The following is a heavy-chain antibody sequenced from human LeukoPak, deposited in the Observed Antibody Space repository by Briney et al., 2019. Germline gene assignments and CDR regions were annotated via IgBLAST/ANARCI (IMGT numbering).Heavy chain of an antibody. CDR3: ARGGSGYDATIDY. Sequence: SETLSLTCTVSGGSISSYYWSWIRQPAGKGLEWIWRIYTSGSTNYNPSLKSRGTMSVDPSTYQFSLKLSSVPAADTVVYYCARGGSGYDATIDYWGQGTLVTVSS. CDR1: GGSISSYY. CDR2: IYTSGST. J-gene: IGHJ4*02. D-gene: IGHD5-12*01. V-gene: IGHV4-4*07.